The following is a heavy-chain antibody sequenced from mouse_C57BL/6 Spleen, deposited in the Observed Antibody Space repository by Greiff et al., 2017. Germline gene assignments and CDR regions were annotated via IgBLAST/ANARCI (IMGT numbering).Heavy chain of an antibody. J-gene: IGHJ2*01. V-gene: IGHV1-15*01. D-gene: IGHD6-1*01. CDR2: IDPETGGT. CDR3: TKPSFRRFFDY. CDR1: GYTFTDYE. Sequence: QVQLQQSGAELVRPGASVTLSCKASGYTFTDYEMHWVKQTPVHGLEWIGAIDPETGGTAYNQKFKGKAILTADKSSSTAYMELRSLTSEDSAVYYCTKPSFRRFFDYWGQGTTLTVSS.